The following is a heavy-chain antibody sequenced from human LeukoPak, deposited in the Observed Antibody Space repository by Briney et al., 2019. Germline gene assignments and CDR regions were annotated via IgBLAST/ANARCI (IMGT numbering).Heavy chain of an antibody. CDR1: GFTFSSYG. CDR2: IGTAGDT. V-gene: IGHV3-13*01. CDR3: ARGGRGSSWFDN. J-gene: IGHJ4*02. Sequence: PGGSLRLSCAASGFTFSSYGMHWVRQAAGEGLEWVSAIGTAGDTYYPGSVKGRFTISRENAKNSLYLQMNSLRAGDTAVYYCARGGRGSSWFDNWGQGTLVTVSS. D-gene: IGHD6-13*01.